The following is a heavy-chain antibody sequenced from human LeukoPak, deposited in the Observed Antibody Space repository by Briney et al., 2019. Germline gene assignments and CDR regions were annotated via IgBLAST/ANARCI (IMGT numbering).Heavy chain of an antibody. V-gene: IGHV1-2*02. Sequence: GASVKVSCKASGYTFSDYYIHWVRQAPGQGLEWIGWINPNSGGTNYAQKFQGRVTMTRDTSISTAYMELSRLRSDDTAVYYCARVENDSSGYYLTPVYYFDYWGQGTLVTVSS. J-gene: IGHJ4*02. D-gene: IGHD3-22*01. CDR1: GYTFSDYY. CDR2: INPNSGGT. CDR3: ARVENDSSGYYLTPVYYFDY.